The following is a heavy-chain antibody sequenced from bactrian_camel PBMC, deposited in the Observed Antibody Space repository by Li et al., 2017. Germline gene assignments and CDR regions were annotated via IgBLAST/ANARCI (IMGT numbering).Heavy chain of an antibody. CDR2: IDSDGRT. J-gene: IGHJ4*01. V-gene: IGHV3S53*01. CDR3: AADEGLWDGTGSCSRFIY. D-gene: IGHD7*01. Sequence: HVQLVESGGGSVQAGESPRLSCVVSGYRYSTYCMGWFRQVPGNEREPLASIDSDGRTSVADSVKGRFTISQDGAKNTLYLQMTNLKPEDTAMYYCAADEGLWDGTGSCSRFIYWGQGTQVTVS. CDR1: GYRYSTYC.